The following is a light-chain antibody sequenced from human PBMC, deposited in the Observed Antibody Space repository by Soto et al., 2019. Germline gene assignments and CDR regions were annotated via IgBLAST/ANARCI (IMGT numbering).Light chain of an antibody. CDR3: LSYTTSSSYV. CDR2: EVS. V-gene: IGLV2-14*01. J-gene: IGLJ1*01. Sequence: QSVLTQPASVSGSPGQPITISCTGTSSDVGAYNRVSWYQQHSGKAPKLMIYEVSNRPSGVSNRFSGSKSGNTASLTISGLQAEDEADYYCLSYTTSSSYVFGTGTKVTVL. CDR1: SSDVGAYNR.